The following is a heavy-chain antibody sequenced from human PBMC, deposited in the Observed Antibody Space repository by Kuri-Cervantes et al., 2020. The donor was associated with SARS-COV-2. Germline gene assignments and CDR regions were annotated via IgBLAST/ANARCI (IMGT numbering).Heavy chain of an antibody. CDR2: ISWNSGSI. V-gene: IGHV3-9*01. J-gene: IGHJ4*02. D-gene: IGHD6-19*01. Sequence: GGSLRLSCVASGFTFSSYAMSWVRQAPGRGLEWVSGISWNSGSIGYADSVKGRFTISRDNAKNSLYLQMNSLRAEDTALYYCAKTAVAGTGFDYWAQGTLVTVSS. CDR1: GFTFSSYA. CDR3: AKTAVAGTGFDY.